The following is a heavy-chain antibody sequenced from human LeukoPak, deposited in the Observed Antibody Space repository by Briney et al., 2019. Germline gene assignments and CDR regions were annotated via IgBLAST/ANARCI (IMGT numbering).Heavy chain of an antibody. D-gene: IGHD4-23*01. J-gene: IGHJ4*02. Sequence: PGGSLRLSCAASGFTFSSYGMHWVRQAPGKGLEWVSSISSSSSYIYYADSVKGRFTISRDNAKNSLYLQMNSLRAEDTAVYYCARDPYAGNSGVDYWGQGTLVTVSS. CDR2: ISSSSSYI. CDR1: GFTFSSYG. CDR3: ARDPYAGNSGVDY. V-gene: IGHV3-21*01.